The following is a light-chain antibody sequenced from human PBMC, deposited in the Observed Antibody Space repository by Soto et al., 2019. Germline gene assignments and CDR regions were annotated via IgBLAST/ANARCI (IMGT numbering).Light chain of an antibody. CDR2: AAS. J-gene: IGKJ2*01. Sequence: DIQMTQSPSSLSASVGDRVTITCRASQDISNYLAWYQQKPGEVPKLLIYAASTLQKGVQSRFSGGGSGTLFTLTISSLQPDDVATYYCQKYNSAPKTFGRGTRLVIK. V-gene: IGKV1-27*01. CDR1: QDISNY. CDR3: QKYNSAPKT.